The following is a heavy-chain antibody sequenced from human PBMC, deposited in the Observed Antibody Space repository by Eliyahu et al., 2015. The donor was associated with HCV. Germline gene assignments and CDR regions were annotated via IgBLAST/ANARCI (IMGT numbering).Heavy chain of an antibody. Sequence: QVQLVQSGAEVKKPGASVKVSCKASGYTFTDYYIHWVRQAPGQGGLEWGGWINPNSGGTIYAQNFQGRITLTRDTSISTAYMELSSLRSDDTAVYYCARDHSTLQFRGYDGACDYWGQGTLVTVSS. V-gene: IGHV1-2*02. J-gene: IGHJ4*02. CDR2: INPNSGGT. D-gene: IGHD5-12*01. CDR1: GYTFTDYY. CDR3: ARDHSTLQFRGYDGACDY.